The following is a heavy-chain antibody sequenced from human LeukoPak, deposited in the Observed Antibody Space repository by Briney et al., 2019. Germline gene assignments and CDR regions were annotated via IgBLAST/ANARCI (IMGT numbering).Heavy chain of an antibody. CDR2: INPNSGGT. CDR1: GYTFTGYY. J-gene: IGHJ4*02. V-gene: IGHV1-2*06. D-gene: IGHD3-9*01. Sequence: ASVKVSCKASGYTFTGYYMHWARQAPGQGLEWMGRINPNSGGTNYAQKFQGRVTMTRDTSISTTYMELSRLRSDDTAVYYCARDISYDILTGYYHYWGQGTLVTVSS. CDR3: ARDISYDILTGYYHY.